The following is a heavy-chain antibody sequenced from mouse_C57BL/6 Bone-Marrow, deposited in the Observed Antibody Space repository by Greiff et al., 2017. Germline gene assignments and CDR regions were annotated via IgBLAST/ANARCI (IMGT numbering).Heavy chain of an antibody. J-gene: IGHJ2*01. Sequence: VMLVESGAELARPGASVKLSCKASGYPFTSYGISWVKQRTGQGLEWIGEIYPRSGNTYYNEKFKGKATLTADKSSSTAYMELRSLTSEDSAVYFCARSRITTVVATDYWGQGTTLTVSS. D-gene: IGHD1-1*01. CDR2: IYPRSGNT. CDR1: GYPFTSYG. V-gene: IGHV1-81*01. CDR3: ARSRITTVVATDY.